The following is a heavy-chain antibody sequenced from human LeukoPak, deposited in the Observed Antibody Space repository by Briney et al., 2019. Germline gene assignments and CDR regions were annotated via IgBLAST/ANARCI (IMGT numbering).Heavy chain of an antibody. J-gene: IGHJ4*02. CDR3: ARVSGSYAFDY. CDR2: IYHSGST. D-gene: IGHD1-26*01. V-gene: IGHV4-38-2*02. CDR1: GYSISSGYY. Sequence: SETLSLTCTVSGYSISSGYYWGWIRQPPGKGLAWIGSIYHSGSTYYNPSLKSRVTISVDTSKNQFSLKLSSVTAADTAVYYCARVSGSYAFDYWGQGTLVTVSS.